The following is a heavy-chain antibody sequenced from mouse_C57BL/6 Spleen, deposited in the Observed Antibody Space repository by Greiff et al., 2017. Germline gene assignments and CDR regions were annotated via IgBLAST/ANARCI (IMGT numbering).Heavy chain of an antibody. CDR1: GFTFSSYA. CDR2: ISDGGSYT. D-gene: IGHD1-1*01. J-gene: IGHJ4*01. CDR3: AREGYYGSRGVDY. Sequence: DVKLVESGGGLVKPGGSLKLSCAASGFTFSSYAMSWVRQTPEKRLEWVATISDGGSYTYYPDNVKGRFTISRDNAKNNLYLQMSHLKSEDTAMYYCAREGYYGSRGVDYWGQGTSVTVSS. V-gene: IGHV5-4*01.